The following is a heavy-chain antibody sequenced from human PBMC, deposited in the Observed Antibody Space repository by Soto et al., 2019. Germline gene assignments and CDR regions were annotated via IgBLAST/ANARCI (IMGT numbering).Heavy chain of an antibody. CDR2: ISSTTNYI. CDR3: ARESEDLTSNFDY. CDR1: GFTFTRYS. J-gene: IGHJ4*02. Sequence: KAGGSLRLSCAASGFTFTRYSMNWVRLAPGKGLEWVSSISSTTNYIYYGDSMKGRFTISRDNAKNSLYLEMNSLRAEDTAVYYCARESEDLTSNFDYWGQGTLVTVSS. V-gene: IGHV3-21*06.